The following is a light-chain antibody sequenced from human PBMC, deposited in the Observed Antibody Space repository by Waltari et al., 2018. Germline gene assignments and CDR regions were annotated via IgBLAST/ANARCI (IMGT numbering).Light chain of an antibody. J-gene: IGLJ7*01. CDR2: ENT. CDR3: GTWDSSLSGAV. CDR1: RSNIGNNY. Sequence: QSVLTQPPSVSAAPGPRVTIPCSGGRSNIGNNYVSWYRQSPGTAPKLLIYENTERPSGIPGRFSGSKSGTSATLDITGLQAGDEADYYCGTWDSSLSGAVFGGGTHLTVL. V-gene: IGLV1-51*02.